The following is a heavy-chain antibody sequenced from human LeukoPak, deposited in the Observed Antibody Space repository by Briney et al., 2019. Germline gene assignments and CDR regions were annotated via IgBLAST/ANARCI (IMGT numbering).Heavy chain of an antibody. J-gene: IGHJ6*03. V-gene: IGHV3-21*01. CDR3: ARVAQGASTENYYYYYMDV. D-gene: IGHD1-1*01. CDR2: ITSRSSHI. Sequence: GSLRLSCAASGFAFNSYSIKWVRQAPGKGLEWVSSITSRSSHIYYADSAKGRFTISRDNAKNSMALQMSSLRAEDPAVYYCARVAQGASTENYYYYYMDVWGKGTTVTVSS. CDR1: GFAFNSYS.